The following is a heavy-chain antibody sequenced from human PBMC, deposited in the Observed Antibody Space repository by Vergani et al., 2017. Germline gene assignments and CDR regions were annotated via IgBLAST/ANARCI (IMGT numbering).Heavy chain of an antibody. V-gene: IGHV4-38-2*01. Sequence: QVNLQESGPGLVKPSETLSLTCAVSGDSISSGNNWGWIRQPPGKGLEWISSFSHSGDTYFNPSLKGRVSISMDTSKTYFFLTLSSVTAADTAMYYCARRSSSYYFDIWGQGVLITVSS. J-gene: IGHJ5*02. CDR1: GDSISSGNN. D-gene: IGHD3-22*01. CDR2: FSHSGDT. CDR3: ARRSSSYYFDI.